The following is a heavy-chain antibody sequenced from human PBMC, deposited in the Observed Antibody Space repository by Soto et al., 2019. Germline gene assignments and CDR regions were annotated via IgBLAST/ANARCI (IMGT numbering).Heavy chain of an antibody. CDR2: INPSGGST. J-gene: IGHJ6*02. CDR3: AGGDSNYDPHHYGMDV. CDR1: GYTFTSYY. Sequence: ASVKVSCKASGYTFTSYYMHWVRQAPGQGLEWMGIINPSGGSTSYAQKFQGRVTMTRDTSTSTVYMELSSLRSEDTAVYYCAGGDSNYDPHHYGMDVWGQGIMVTVSS. D-gene: IGHD4-4*01. V-gene: IGHV1-46*01.